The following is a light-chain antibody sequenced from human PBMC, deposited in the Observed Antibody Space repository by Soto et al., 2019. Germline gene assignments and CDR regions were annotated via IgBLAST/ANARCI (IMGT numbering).Light chain of an antibody. CDR2: KAS. J-gene: IGKJ1*01. V-gene: IGKV1-5*03. CDR1: QTISSL. CDR3: QHYNSYSEA. Sequence: EIKMTQSPSTLSGSVGDRVTITCRASQTISSLLAWYQQKPGKAPKLLIYKASTLKSGVPSRSSGSGSGTEFTLTISSLQPDDFATYYCQHYNSYSEAFGQGTKVDIK.